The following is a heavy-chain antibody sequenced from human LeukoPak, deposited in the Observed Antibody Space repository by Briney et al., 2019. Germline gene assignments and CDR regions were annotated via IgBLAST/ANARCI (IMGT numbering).Heavy chain of an antibody. J-gene: IGHJ5*02. V-gene: IGHV1-69*04. CDR1: GYTFTSYG. CDR3: AREIDENWFDP. CDR2: IIPILGKA. Sequence: SVKVSCKASGYTFTSYGISWVRQAPGQGLEWMGRIIPILGKANYAQKFQGRVTITADKSTSTAYMELSSLRSEDTAVYYCAREIDENWFDPWGQGTLVTVSS.